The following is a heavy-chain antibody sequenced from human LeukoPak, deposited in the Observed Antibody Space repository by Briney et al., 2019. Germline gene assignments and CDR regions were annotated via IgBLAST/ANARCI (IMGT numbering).Heavy chain of an antibody. CDR3: AKAREIIVGATS. Sequence: GGSLRLSCAASGFTFSSYWMHWVRQAPGKGLEWVSGISWNSGSIGYVDSVKGRFTISRDNAKNSLYLQMNSLRAEDTAVYYCAKAREIIVGATSWGQGTLVTVSS. V-gene: IGHV3-9*01. J-gene: IGHJ4*02. D-gene: IGHD1-26*01. CDR2: ISWNSGSI. CDR1: GFTFSSYW.